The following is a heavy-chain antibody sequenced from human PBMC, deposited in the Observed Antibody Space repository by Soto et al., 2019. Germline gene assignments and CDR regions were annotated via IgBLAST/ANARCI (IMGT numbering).Heavy chain of an antibody. V-gene: IGHV4-34*01. CDR1: GGSFSGYY. D-gene: IGHD3-3*01. Sequence: SETLSLTCAVYGGSFSGYYWSWIRQPPGKGLEWIGEINHSGSTNYNPSLKSRVTISVDTSKNQFSLKLSSVTAADTAVYYCARAGSVGITIFGVVITTAYYYYGMDVWDPGTTVTVFS. J-gene: IGHJ6*02. CDR3: ARAGSVGITIFGVVITTAYYYYGMDV. CDR2: INHSGST.